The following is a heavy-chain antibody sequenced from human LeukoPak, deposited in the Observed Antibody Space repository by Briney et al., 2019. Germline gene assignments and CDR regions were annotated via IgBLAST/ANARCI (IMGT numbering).Heavy chain of an antibody. V-gene: IGHV3-7*01. J-gene: IGHJ4*02. Sequence: GGSLRLSCAASGFTFSSYWMSWVRQAPGKGLEWVANIKQDGSEKYYVDSVKGRFAISRDNAKNSLYLQMNSLRAEDTAVCYCAKEIDTSGYSPFDYWGQGTLVTVSS. CDR1: GFTFSSYW. CDR3: AKEIDTSGYSPFDY. CDR2: IKQDGSEK. D-gene: IGHD3-22*01.